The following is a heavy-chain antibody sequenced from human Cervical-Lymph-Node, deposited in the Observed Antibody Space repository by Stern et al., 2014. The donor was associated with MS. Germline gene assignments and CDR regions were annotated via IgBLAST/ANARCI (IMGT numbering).Heavy chain of an antibody. J-gene: IGHJ5*02. CDR1: GLTFSASA. V-gene: IGHV3-73*01. CDR3: TRPLVQGNWFDP. CDR2: IRSKANSYAT. Sequence: VQLVESGGGLVQPGGSLKLSCAASGLTFSASAMHWVRQASGKGLEWVGRIRSKANSYATTYAASVEGRFTISRDDSKNTAYLQMNSLKTEDTAVYYCTRPLVQGNWFDPWGQGTLVTVSS.